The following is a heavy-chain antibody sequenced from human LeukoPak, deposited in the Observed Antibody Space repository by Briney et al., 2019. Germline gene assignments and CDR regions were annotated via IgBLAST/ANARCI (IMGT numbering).Heavy chain of an antibody. CDR3: VRDFDY. J-gene: IGHJ4*02. CDR2: IEQDGTKE. Sequence: PGGSLRLSCAAPGLTITTHWMTWVRQAPEKGLEWVATIEQDGTKEYYVDFVKGRFTISRDNAKNSLYLQMNSLRADDTAVYYCVRDFDYWGQGTLVTVSS. CDR1: GLTITTHW. V-gene: IGHV3-7*01.